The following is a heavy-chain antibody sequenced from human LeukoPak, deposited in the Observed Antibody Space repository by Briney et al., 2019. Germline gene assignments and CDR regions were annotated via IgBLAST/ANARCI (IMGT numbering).Heavy chain of an antibody. CDR3: ARHSIAAGGRHWFDP. CDR1: SYSISSVNY. Sequence: SVNLSFNCAGASYSISSVNYWGRARRPPREGMEWIVPIFHSGSTYYHPSLKSRVTISVDTSKNQFSLKLNSVTAADTAVYYCARHSIAAGGRHWFDPWGQGTLVTVSS. CDR2: IFHSGST. V-gene: IGHV4-38-2*01. J-gene: IGHJ5*02. D-gene: IGHD6-13*01.